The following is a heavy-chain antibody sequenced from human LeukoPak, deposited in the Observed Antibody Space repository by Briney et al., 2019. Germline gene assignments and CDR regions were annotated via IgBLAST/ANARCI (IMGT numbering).Heavy chain of an antibody. CDR3: ARQGYCSSTSCYNRGFFDY. CDR2: IYYSGST. D-gene: IGHD2-2*01. CDR1: GGSISSSSYY. J-gene: IGHJ4*02. Sequence: PSETLSLTCTVSGGSISSSSYYWGWTRQPPGKGLEWIGSIYYSGSTNYNPSLKSRVTIYVDTSRNQFSLKLSSVTAADTAVYYFARQGYCSSTSCYNRGFFDYWGQGTLVTVSS. V-gene: IGHV4-39*01.